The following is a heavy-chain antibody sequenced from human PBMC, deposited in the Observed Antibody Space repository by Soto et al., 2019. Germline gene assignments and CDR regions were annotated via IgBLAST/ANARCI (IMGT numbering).Heavy chain of an antibody. V-gene: IGHV3-48*01. Sequence: EVQLVESGGGLVQPGGSLRLSCAASGFTFSSYSMNWVRQAPGKGLEWVSYISSSSSTIYYADSVKGRFTISRDNAKNSLYLQMNSRRAEDTAVYYCARDQVVVEITFGGVIASSDAFDIWGQGTMVTVSS. CDR2: ISSSSSTI. J-gene: IGHJ3*02. CDR3: ARDQVVVEITFGGVIASSDAFDI. CDR1: GFTFSSYS. D-gene: IGHD3-16*02.